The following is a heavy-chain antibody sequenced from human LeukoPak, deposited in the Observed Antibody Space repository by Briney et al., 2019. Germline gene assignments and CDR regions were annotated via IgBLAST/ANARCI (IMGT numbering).Heavy chain of an antibody. D-gene: IGHD5-12*01. CDR1: GGSISSSSYY. CDR3: ARLRGETARGYSGYDMNYYYYYYMDV. Sequence: PSETLSLTCTVSGGSISSSSYYWGWIRQPPGKGLEWIGSIYYSGSTYYNPSLKSRVTISVDTSKNQFSLKLSSVTAADTAVYYCARLRGETARGYSGYDMNYYYYYYMDVWGKGTTVTVSS. V-gene: IGHV4-39*01. CDR2: IYYSGST. J-gene: IGHJ6*03.